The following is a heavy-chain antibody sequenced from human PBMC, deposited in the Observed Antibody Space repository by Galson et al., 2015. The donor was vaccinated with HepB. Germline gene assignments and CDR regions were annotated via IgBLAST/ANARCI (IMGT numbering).Heavy chain of an antibody. CDR1: GVTFSSYG. D-gene: IGHD2-21*01. Sequence: SLRLSCAASGVTFSSYGMHCVRQAPGKGLEWVAVRSYDGRNKYYAYSVKGRFTISRDNSKNTLYLQMNSLRAEDTAVYYCAKDRGFGVLLTGGVDYWGQGTLVTVSS. V-gene: IGHV3-30*18. CDR3: AKDRGFGVLLTGGVDY. CDR2: RSYDGRNK. J-gene: IGHJ4*02.